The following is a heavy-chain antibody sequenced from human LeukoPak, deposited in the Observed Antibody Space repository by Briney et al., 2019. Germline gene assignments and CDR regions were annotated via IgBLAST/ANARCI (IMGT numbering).Heavy chain of an antibody. CDR2: IYPGDSDT. J-gene: IGHJ5*02. D-gene: IGHD6-13*01. V-gene: IGHV5-51*01. CDR1: GYSFTSYW. Sequence: KDGESLKISCKGSGYSFTSYWIGWVRQMPGKGLEWMGIIYPGDSDTRYSPSFQGQVTISADKSISTAYLQWSSLKASDTAMYYCARGDIEQLAHNWFDPWGQGTLVTVSS. CDR3: ARGDIEQLAHNWFDP.